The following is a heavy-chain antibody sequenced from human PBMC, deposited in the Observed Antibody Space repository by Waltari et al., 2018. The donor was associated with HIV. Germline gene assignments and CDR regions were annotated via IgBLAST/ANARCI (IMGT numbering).Heavy chain of an antibody. CDR2: IKQDGRGK. Sequence: EVQLVESGGGLVQPGGSLRLSCAASGFTFSLYWMSWVRQAPGKGLDWVTNIKQDGRGKHDVDSVKGRFTISRDNAKKSLYLQMNSLRAEDTAVYYCARMGLMMYAIGAFDIWGQGTMVTVSS. J-gene: IGHJ3*02. D-gene: IGHD2-8*01. CDR3: ARMGLMMYAIGAFDI. V-gene: IGHV3-7*01. CDR1: GFTFSLYW.